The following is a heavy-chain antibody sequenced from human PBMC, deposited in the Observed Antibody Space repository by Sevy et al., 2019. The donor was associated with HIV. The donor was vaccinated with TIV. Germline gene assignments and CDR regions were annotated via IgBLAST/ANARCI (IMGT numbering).Heavy chain of an antibody. CDR3: ASEGRIAAGGKEVYNWFDS. CDR2: IWFDGSNK. V-gene: IGHV3-33*08. J-gene: IGHJ5*01. D-gene: IGHD6-13*01. Sequence: GGSLRLSCAASGFTFSSYGMHWVRQAPGKGLEWVAVIWFDGSNKYYADSVKGRFTISRDNSKNTLYLQMNSLRAEDTAVYFCASEGRIAAGGKEVYNWFDSWGQGTLVTVSS. CDR1: GFTFSSYG.